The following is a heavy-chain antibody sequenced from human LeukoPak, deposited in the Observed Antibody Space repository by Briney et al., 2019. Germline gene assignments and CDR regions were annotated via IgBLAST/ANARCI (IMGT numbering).Heavy chain of an antibody. Sequence: ASVKVSCKASGGTFSSYAISWVGQATGQGLEWMGGIIPIFGTANCAPKYQGRVTITADQSTSSAHPELSSLRCEDTAVYYGARDHDFWSSYHDYWGQGALVTVSS. D-gene: IGHD3-3*01. J-gene: IGHJ4*02. CDR1: GGTFSSYA. CDR3: ARDHDFWSSYHDY. V-gene: IGHV1-69*13. CDR2: IIPIFGTA.